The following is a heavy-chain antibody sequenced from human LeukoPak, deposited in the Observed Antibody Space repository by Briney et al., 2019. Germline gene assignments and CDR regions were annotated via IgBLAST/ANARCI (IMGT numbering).Heavy chain of an antibody. J-gene: IGHJ3*02. D-gene: IGHD5-12*01. CDR2: IKQDGSEK. CDR3: ARSNSGYDKDAFDI. Sequence: PGGSLRLSCAASGFTFSSYWMSWVRQAPGKGLEWVANIKQDGSEKYYVDSVKGRFTISRDNAKNSLYLQMNSLRAEDTAVYYCARSNSGYDKDAFDIWGQGTMVTVSS. CDR1: GFTFSSYW. V-gene: IGHV3-7*01.